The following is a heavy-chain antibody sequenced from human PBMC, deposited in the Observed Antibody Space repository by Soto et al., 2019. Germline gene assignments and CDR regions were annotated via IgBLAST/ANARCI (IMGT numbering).Heavy chain of an antibody. Sequence: GGSLRLSCAASGFTFSSYGMHWVRQAPGKGLEWVAVISYDGSNKYYADSVKGRFTISRDNSKNTLYLQMNSLRAEDKAVYYCAKGDYDILTDWGQGTLVTVSS. V-gene: IGHV3-30*18. CDR2: ISYDGSNK. CDR3: AKGDYDILTD. J-gene: IGHJ4*02. D-gene: IGHD3-9*01. CDR1: GFTFSSYG.